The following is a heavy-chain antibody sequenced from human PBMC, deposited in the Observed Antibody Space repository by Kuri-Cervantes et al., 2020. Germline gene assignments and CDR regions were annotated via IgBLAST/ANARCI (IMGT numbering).Heavy chain of an antibody. CDR2: INPNSGGT. CDR3: ARDWGQIVVVPAAMFSHNRFDP. J-gene: IGHJ5*02. V-gene: IGHV1-2*02. D-gene: IGHD2-2*01. Sequence: ASVKVSCKASGYTFTGYYMHWVRQAPGQGLEWMGWINPNSGGTNYAQKFQGRVTMTRDTSISTAYMELSRLRSDDTAVYYCARDWGQIVVVPAAMFSHNRFDPWGQGTLVTVSS. CDR1: GYTFTGYY.